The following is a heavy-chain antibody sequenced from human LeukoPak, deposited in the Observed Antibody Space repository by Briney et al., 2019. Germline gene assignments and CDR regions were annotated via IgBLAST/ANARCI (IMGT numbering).Heavy chain of an antibody. CDR1: GYSFTGYY. CDR3: TRGLLGGSGTFDP. D-gene: IGHD3-10*01. J-gene: IGHJ5*02. Sequence: PGASLTVSCKASGYSFTGYYLHWVRQAPGQGLEWMGWINPVGGDTNYPQQFQGRVTITRETSITTAYMELSRLRSDGTPVYICTRGLLGGSGTFDPWGQGTLVTVSS. CDR2: INPVGGDT. V-gene: IGHV1-2*02.